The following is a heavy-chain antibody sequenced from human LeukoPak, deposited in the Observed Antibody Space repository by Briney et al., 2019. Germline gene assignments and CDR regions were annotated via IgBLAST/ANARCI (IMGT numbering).Heavy chain of an antibody. CDR3: ARDRGYYDYVWGSYRPPPYYFDY. V-gene: IGHV4-61*02. CDR2: IYTSGST. D-gene: IGHD3-16*02. J-gene: IGHJ4*02. CDR1: GGSISSGSYY. Sequence: SQTLSLTCTVSGGSISSGSYYWSWIRQPAGKGLEWIGRIYTSGSTNYNPSLKSRVTISVDTSKNQFSLKLSSVTAADTAVYYCARDRGYYDYVWGSYRPPPYYFDYWGQGTLVTVSS.